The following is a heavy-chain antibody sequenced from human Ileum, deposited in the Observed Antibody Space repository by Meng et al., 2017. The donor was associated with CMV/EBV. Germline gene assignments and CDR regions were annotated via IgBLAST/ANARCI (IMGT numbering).Heavy chain of an antibody. CDR3: ARGFEDIVVVPAAMGGWYFDL. D-gene: IGHD2-2*01. V-gene: IGHV3-74*01. Sequence: SYWMHWVRQAPGKGLVWVSRINSDGSSTSYADSVKGRFTISRDNAKNTLYLQMNSLRAEDTAVYYCARGFEDIVVVPAAMGGWYFDLWGRGTLVTVSS. CDR1: SYW. CDR2: INSDGSST. J-gene: IGHJ2*01.